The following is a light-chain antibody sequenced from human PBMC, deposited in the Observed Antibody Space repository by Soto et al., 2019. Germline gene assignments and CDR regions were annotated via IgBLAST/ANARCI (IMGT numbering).Light chain of an antibody. CDR2: EVN. J-gene: IGLJ1*01. CDR1: SSDIGAYDY. Sequence: QSALTQPASLSGSPGQSITISCTGTSSDIGAYDYVSWFQQHPGKAPKLMISEVNNRPSGVSNRFSGSKSGNTAYLTISGLQAEDEADYFCFSFTTDWTHVFGTGTKV. CDR3: FSFTTDWTHV. V-gene: IGLV2-14*01.